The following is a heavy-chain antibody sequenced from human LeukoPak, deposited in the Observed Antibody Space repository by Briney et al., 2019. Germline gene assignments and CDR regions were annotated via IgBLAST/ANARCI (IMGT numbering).Heavy chain of an antibody. J-gene: IGHJ3*02. D-gene: IGHD6-19*01. CDR1: GFTFSSYE. Sequence: GGSLRLSCAVSGFTFSSYEMNWDRQAPGKGLEWVSYISSSGSTIYYADSVKGRFTISRDNAKNSLYVQMNSLRAEDTAVYYCARGGYSSGWHCHAFDIWGQGTMVTVSS. V-gene: IGHV3-48*03. CDR2: ISSSGSTI. CDR3: ARGGYSSGWHCHAFDI.